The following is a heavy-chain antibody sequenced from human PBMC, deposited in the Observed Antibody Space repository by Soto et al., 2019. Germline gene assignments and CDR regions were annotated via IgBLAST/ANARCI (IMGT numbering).Heavy chain of an antibody. Sequence: PGGSLRLSCAASGFTSDDYAMHWVRQAPGKGLEWVSGISWNSGSIGYADSVKGRFTISRDNAKNSLYLQMNSLRAEDTALYYCAKGGTGTEDYYYYMDVWGEGTTVTVSS. CDR1: GFTSDDYA. D-gene: IGHD1-7*01. V-gene: IGHV3-9*02. CDR2: ISWNSGSI. CDR3: AKGGTGTEDYYYYMDV. J-gene: IGHJ6*03.